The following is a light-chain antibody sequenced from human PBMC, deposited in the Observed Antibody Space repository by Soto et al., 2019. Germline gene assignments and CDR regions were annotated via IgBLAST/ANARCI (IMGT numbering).Light chain of an antibody. CDR3: QQYNSYSWT. CDR1: QTISSW. V-gene: IGKV1-5*01. Sequence: DIQMTPSPSTLSASVGDRVTITCRASQTISSWLAWYQQKPGKAPKLLIYDASSLESGVPSRFIGSASGTEFTLTISSLQPDDFATYDCQQYNSYSWTFGQGNKVEIQ. J-gene: IGKJ1*01. CDR2: DAS.